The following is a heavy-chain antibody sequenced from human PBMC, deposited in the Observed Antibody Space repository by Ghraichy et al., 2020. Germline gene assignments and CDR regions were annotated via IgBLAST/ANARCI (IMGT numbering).Heavy chain of an antibody. CDR1: GSTFSSYW. J-gene: IGHJ6*02. V-gene: IGHV3-7*01. CDR3: ARYSSGSLRSVFYYYGMDV. Sequence: GGSLRLSCVASGSTFSSYWMSWVRQAPGKGLEWVANIKQDGSEKYYVDSVKGRFTISRDNAKKSLYLQINSLRAEDTAVYYCARYSSGSLRSVFYYYGMDVWGQGTTVTVSS. CDR2: IKQDGSEK. D-gene: IGHD6-19*01.